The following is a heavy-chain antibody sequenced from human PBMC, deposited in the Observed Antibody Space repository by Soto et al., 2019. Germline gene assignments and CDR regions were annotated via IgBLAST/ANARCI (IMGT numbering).Heavy chain of an antibody. V-gene: IGHV1-3*05. J-gene: IGHJ4*02. CDR1: GYTFTKYA. CDR2: INAGNGNT. CDR3: AREQWMGVDY. Sequence: QVQLVQSGAEEKKPGASVKTSCKASGYTFTKYAMHWVRQAPGQSLEWMGWINAGNGNTKYSQKFQGRVTITRDTSASTAYMELSNLRSEDTAVYYCAREQWMGVDYWGQGTLVTVSS. D-gene: IGHD6-19*01.